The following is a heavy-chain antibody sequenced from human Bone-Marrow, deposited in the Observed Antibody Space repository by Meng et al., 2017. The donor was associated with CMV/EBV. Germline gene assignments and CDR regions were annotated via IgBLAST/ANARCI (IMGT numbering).Heavy chain of an antibody. CDR2: ISYDGSNK. CDR3: ARDIYCSSTSCSWNWFDP. Sequence: GESLKISCAASGFTFSSYAMHWVRQAPGKGLEWVAVISYDGSNKYYADSVKGRFTISRDNSKNTLYLQMNSLRAEDTAVYYCARDIYCSSTSCSWNWFDPWGQGTLVTVSS. J-gene: IGHJ5*02. CDR1: GFTFSSYA. V-gene: IGHV3-30-3*01. D-gene: IGHD2-2*01.